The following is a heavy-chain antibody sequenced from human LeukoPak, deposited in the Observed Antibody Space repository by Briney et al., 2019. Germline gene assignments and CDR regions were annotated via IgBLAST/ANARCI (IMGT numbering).Heavy chain of an antibody. Sequence: SETLSLTCTVSGGSISSSSYYWGWIRQPPGKGLEWIGSIYYSGSTYYNPSLKSRVTISVDTSKNQFSLKLSSVTAADTAVYYCAREIGGYSYGYMRYFQHWGQGTLVTVSS. J-gene: IGHJ1*01. CDR3: AREIGGYSYGYMRYFQH. D-gene: IGHD5-18*01. CDR1: GGSISSSSYY. CDR2: IYYSGST. V-gene: IGHV4-39*07.